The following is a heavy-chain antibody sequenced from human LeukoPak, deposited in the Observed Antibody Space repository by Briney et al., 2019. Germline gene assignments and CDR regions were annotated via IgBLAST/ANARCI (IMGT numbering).Heavy chain of an antibody. CDR2: IYPDDSDT. J-gene: IGHJ4*02. D-gene: IGHD3-10*01. V-gene: IGHV5-51*01. Sequence: GESLKISCKGSGYRFTDYWIGWVRQMPGKGLECMGIIYPDDSDTRYSPSFQGQVTISVDKSIRTAYLEWSILKTSDTAMYFCTLEPGGSGSRVDYWGQGTLVTVSS. CDR1: GYRFTDYW. CDR3: TLEPGGSGSRVDY.